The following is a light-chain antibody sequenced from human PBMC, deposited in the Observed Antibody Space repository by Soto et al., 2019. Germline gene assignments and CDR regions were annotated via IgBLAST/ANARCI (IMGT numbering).Light chain of an antibody. CDR1: SSDVGAYNY. J-gene: IGLJ1*01. V-gene: IGLV2-14*01. CDR2: DVT. CDR3: SSSTSNTTPYV. Sequence: QSVLTQPASVSGSPGQSIAISCTGTSSDVGAYNYVSWYQQHPGKVPKLVIYDVTNRPSGVSDRFSGSKSGNTASLTISGLQAEDEADYYCSSSTSNTTPYVFGTGTKVTVL.